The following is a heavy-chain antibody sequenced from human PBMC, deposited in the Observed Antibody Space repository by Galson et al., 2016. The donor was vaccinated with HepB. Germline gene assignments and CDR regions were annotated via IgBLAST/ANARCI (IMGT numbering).Heavy chain of an antibody. CDR2: INYSGRT. CDR3: ARQNEGRWTVWYDP. CDR1: GGSISSASYY. D-gene: IGHD3-10*01. V-gene: IGHV4-61*01. Sequence: SETLSLTCSVSGGSISSASYYWSWIRQSPGKGLEWIGSINYSGRTNHNLALKSRVTISADTSKNQISLRLSSVTAADTAVYYCARQNEGRWTVWYDPWGQGTLVTVSS. J-gene: IGHJ5*02.